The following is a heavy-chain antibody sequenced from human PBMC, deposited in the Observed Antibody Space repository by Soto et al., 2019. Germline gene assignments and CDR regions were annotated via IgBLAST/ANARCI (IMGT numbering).Heavy chain of an antibody. D-gene: IGHD3-9*01. J-gene: IGHJ4*02. CDR3: AREMWGWGYDIFGVDISFDH. CDR2: ISNIGGQT. CDR1: GSTFEDYA. Sequence: GGSLRLSCEVSGSTFEDYAMNWVRRAPGKGLEWVSSISNIGGQTYYADSVKGRFTISRDMSKKTVHLRMNNLRADDTGVYFCAREMWGWGYDIFGVDISFDHWGQGTPVTVSS. V-gene: IGHV3-23*01.